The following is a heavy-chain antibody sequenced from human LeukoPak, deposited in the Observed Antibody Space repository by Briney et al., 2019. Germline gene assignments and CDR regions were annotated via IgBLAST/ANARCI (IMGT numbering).Heavy chain of an antibody. CDR2: IYTSGST. J-gene: IGHJ4*02. V-gene: IGHV4-61*02. CDR3: ARDWGVGIFDY. Sequence: SETLSLTCTVSGGSMSSGSYYWSWIRQPAGKGLEWIGRIYTSGSTNYNPSIKSRITITVKEAKNKFSLKLSSVTAADTAAYYCARDWGVGIFDYWGQGTLVTVSS. CDR1: GGSMSSGSYY. D-gene: IGHD2-8*01.